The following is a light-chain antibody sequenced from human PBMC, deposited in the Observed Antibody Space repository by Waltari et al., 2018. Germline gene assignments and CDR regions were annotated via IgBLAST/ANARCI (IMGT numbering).Light chain of an antibody. CDR3: QQFYTFPYT. Sequence: DIVLTQSPDSLAVSLGERATINCKSSQSVLSSSNNKNYLGWYQQRPGKPPKLLITWASTRESGVPDRFSGSGSGTDFSLTISSLQAEDVALYFCQQFYTFPYTFGQGTKLEIK. J-gene: IGKJ2*01. V-gene: IGKV4-1*01. CDR2: WAS. CDR1: QSVLSSSNNKNY.